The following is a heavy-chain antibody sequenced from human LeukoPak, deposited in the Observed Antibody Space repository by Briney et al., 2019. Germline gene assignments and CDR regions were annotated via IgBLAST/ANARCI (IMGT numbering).Heavy chain of an antibody. V-gene: IGHV1-58*01. CDR1: GFAFTSTA. D-gene: IGHD2-2*01. Sequence: WASVTVSCKASGFAFTSTAVQWVRQARGQRLEWIGWILVGSGNTNYAQMFQERVTLTWDVSTSTAYMVLSSLRSEDTAIYYCASDPPYTSSSAWWGQGTLDTVSS. J-gene: IGHJ4*02. CDR3: ASDPPYTSSSAW. CDR2: ILVGSGNT.